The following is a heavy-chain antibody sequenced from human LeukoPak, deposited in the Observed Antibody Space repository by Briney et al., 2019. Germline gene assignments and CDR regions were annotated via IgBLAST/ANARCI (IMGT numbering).Heavy chain of an antibody. CDR2: MRQDGGEI. J-gene: IGHJ4*02. CDR3: ARRVGGREKYFDY. D-gene: IGHD4-23*01. V-gene: IGHV3-7*01. Sequence: GGSLRLSCAASGFTFSTYWMSWVRQAPGKGLEWVANMRQDGGEIYYVDSVKGRFTISRDNAKNSLSLQMNGLRAEGTAVYYCARRVGGREKYFDYWGQGTLVTVSS. CDR1: GFTFSTYW.